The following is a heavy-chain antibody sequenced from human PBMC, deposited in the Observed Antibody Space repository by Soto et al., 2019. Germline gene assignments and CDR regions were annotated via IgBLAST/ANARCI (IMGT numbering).Heavy chain of an antibody. CDR2: ISYDGSNK. CDR3: ARDGDCSGGSCYSRGGYFDY. V-gene: IGHV3-30-3*01. D-gene: IGHD2-15*01. CDR1: GFTFSGYA. Sequence: GGSLRLSCAASGFTFSGYAMHWVRQAPGKGLEWVAVISYDGSNKYYADSVKGRFTISRDNSKNTLFLQMNSLRAEDTAVYYCARDGDCSGGSCYSRGGYFDYWGQGTLVTSPQ. J-gene: IGHJ4*02.